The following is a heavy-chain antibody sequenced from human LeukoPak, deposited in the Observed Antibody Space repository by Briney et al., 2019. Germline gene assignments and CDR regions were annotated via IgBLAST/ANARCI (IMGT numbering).Heavy chain of an antibody. CDR3: AIYDSSGYYNY. V-gene: IGHV3-23*01. Sequence: GGSLRLSCVASGFTFNNYAMSWVRQAPGKGLEWVSSISGSGPSTDYTDAVKGRFTISRDNAKNSLYLQMNSLRAEDTAVYYCAIYDSSGYYNYWGQGTLVTVSS. CDR1: GFTFNNYA. J-gene: IGHJ4*02. D-gene: IGHD3-22*01. CDR2: ISGSGPST.